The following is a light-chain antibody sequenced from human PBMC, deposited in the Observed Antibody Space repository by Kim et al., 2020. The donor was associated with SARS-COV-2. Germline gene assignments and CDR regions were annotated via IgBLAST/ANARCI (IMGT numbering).Light chain of an antibody. Sequence: EIVLTQSPGTLSLSPGERANLSCRASQSVSSSSLAWYQQKPGQAPRLLIYDASNRATGIPDRFSGSGSGTDFTLTVSRLEPEDFAVYYCQQYGSSRTFGQGTKVDIK. J-gene: IGKJ1*01. CDR1: QSVSSSS. V-gene: IGKV3-20*01. CDR3: QQYGSSRT. CDR2: DAS.